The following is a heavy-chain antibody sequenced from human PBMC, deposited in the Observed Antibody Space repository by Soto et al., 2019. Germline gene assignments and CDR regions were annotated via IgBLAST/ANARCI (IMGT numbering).Heavy chain of an antibody. CDR2: ISAGGDST. CDR3: ARRV. V-gene: IGHV3-23*01. Sequence: EVQLLESEGGWVQPGGSLRLSCATSGFTFSSYPMNWVRQAPGKGLEWVSGISAGGDSTYYADSVKGRFTIFRDNSKNSVYLQMNSLRAEDTAVYYCARRVWGQGTLVTVSS. J-gene: IGHJ4*02. CDR1: GFTFSSYP.